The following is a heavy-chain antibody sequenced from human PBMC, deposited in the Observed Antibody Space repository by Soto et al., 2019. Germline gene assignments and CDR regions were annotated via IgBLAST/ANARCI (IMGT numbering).Heavy chain of an antibody. Sequence: PGGSLRLSCAASGFTVSSKYMSWVRQAPGKGLEWVSLIQSGGTTYYADSVKGRFTISRDSSKNMLHLQMDSLRAEDTAVYYCARDDSRWSGGSCYEVRMDVWGKGTTVTVSS. V-gene: IGHV3-66*01. CDR2: IQSGGTT. J-gene: IGHJ6*03. D-gene: IGHD2-15*01. CDR3: ARDDSRWSGGSCYEVRMDV. CDR1: GFTVSSKY.